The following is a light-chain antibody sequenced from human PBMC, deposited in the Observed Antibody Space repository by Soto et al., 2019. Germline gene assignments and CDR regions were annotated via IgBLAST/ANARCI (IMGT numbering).Light chain of an antibody. Sequence: EIVLTQSPGTLSLSPGERATLSCRASQSVSSSYLAWYQQKPGQAPRLLIYGASSRATGIPDRFSVSGSGTDFTLTISRLVPEDFSVYYYQQYGSSPLTHGGGTKVESK. CDR3: QQYGSSPLT. J-gene: IGKJ4*01. CDR2: GAS. CDR1: QSVSSSY. V-gene: IGKV3-20*01.